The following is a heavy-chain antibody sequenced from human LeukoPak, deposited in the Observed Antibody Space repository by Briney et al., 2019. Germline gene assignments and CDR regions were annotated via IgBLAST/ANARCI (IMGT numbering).Heavy chain of an antibody. J-gene: IGHJ4*02. CDR3: ARGHNWNDGNFYY. Sequence: GGSLRLSCAASGFTFSDDCMSWIRQAPGKGLEWVSYISSSGSTIYYADSVKGRFTISRDNAKNSLYLQMNSLRAEDTAVYYCARGHNWNDGNFYYWGQGTLVTVSS. CDR1: GFTFSDDC. D-gene: IGHD1-1*01. CDR2: ISSSGSTI. V-gene: IGHV3-11*04.